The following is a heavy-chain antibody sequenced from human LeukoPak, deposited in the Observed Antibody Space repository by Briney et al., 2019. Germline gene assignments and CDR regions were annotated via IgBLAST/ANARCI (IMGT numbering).Heavy chain of an antibody. CDR1: GGSISSGGYS. CDR3: ARGFEDYLDY. V-gene: IGHV4-30-2*01. J-gene: IGHJ4*02. D-gene: IGHD3-9*01. Sequence: SQTLSLTCAVSGGSISSGGYSWSWLRQPPGKGLEWIGYIYHSGSTYYNPSLKSRVTISVDRSKNQFSLKLSSVTAADTAVYYCARGFEDYLDYWGQGTLVTVSS. CDR2: IYHSGST.